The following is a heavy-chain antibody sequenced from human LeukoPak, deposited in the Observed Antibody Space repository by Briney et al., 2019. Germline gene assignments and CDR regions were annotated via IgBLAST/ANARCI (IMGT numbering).Heavy chain of an antibody. CDR3: ARIAKQQLVDYYYYYMDV. D-gene: IGHD6-13*01. J-gene: IGHJ6*03. V-gene: IGHV1-2*02. CDR1: GYTFTGYY. Sequence: ASVKVSCKASGYTFTGYYMHWVRQAPGQGLEWMGWINPNSGGTNYAQKFQGRVTTTRDTSISTAYMELSRLRSDDTAVYYCARIAKQQLVDYYYYYMDVWGKGTTVTISS. CDR2: INPNSGGT.